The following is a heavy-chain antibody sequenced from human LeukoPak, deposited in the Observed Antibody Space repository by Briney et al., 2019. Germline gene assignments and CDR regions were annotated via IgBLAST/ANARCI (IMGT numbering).Heavy chain of an antibody. CDR2: IYHSGST. D-gene: IGHD1-26*01. J-gene: IGHJ6*02. Sequence: PSEALSLTCTVSGGSISSYYWTWLRQPPGKGLEWIGYIYHSGSTNYNPFLKSRLTISVDTSKNQFSLKLSSVTAADTAVYYCARGGGTYSYYYYYGMDVWGQGTTVTVSS. CDR1: GGSISSYY. V-gene: IGHV4-59*01. CDR3: ARGGGTYSYYYYYGMDV.